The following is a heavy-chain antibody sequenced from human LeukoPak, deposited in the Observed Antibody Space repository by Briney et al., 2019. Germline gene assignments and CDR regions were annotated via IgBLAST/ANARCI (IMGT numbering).Heavy chain of an antibody. D-gene: IGHD3-10*01. CDR2: VIPMFATA. J-gene: IGHJ4*02. CDR3: ARDDRVWFGD. V-gene: IGHV1-69*01. Sequence: ASVKVSFKASGGTFSSYAISWVRQAPGQGLEWMGGVIPMFATANYAPKFQDRVTITADESTSTAYMELSSLRSEDTAVYYCARDDRVWFGDWGQGTLVTVSS. CDR1: GGTFSSYA.